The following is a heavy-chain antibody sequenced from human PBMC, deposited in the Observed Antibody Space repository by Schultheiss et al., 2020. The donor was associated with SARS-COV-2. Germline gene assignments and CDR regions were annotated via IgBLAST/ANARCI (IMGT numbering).Heavy chain of an antibody. Sequence: SQTLSLTCDINVESVSGGDWTWIRQPPGKGLEWIGYIYYSVNTWYNPSLKSRVTISGDTSKNQFSLKLNSVTAADTAVYYCARAARVEQLFSVRGGHLDYWGRGTQVTVSS. CDR1: VESVSGGD. CDR2: IYYSVNT. D-gene: IGHD3-10*01. CDR3: ARAARVEQLFSVRGGHLDY. V-gene: IGHV4-59*02. J-gene: IGHJ4*02.